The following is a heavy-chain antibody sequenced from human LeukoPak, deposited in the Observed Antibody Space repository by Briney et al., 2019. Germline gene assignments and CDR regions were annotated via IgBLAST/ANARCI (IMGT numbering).Heavy chain of an antibody. V-gene: IGHV1-8*01. CDR2: MDPHTANA. J-gene: IGHJ5*02. D-gene: IGHD2-2*01. CDR3: VRIPQRVPHNWFDP. Sequence: ASVKVSCKASGYSFTSYDINWVRQAAGQGLEWMGWMDPHTANAGYAQKFQGRVIMTSDTSISTAYMELNNLRSDDTAVYYCVRIPQRVPHNWFDPWGQGTLVTVSS. CDR1: GYSFTSYD.